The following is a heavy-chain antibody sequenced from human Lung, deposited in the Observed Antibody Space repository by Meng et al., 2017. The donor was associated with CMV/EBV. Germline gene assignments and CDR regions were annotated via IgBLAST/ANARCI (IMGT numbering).Heavy chain of an antibody. CDR2: IGHDGNKK. J-gene: IGHJ4*02. V-gene: IGHV3-30*02. D-gene: IGHD1-26*01. CDR3: AKDRGWELRLLVH. CDR1: GFTFSNYG. Sequence: GESXKISCAAGGFTFSNYGMHWVRQTPGKGLQWVAFIGHDGNKKFYTDSVRGRFTIDRDNSRNTLLLRMNSLRDEDTAVYYCAKDRGWELRLLVHWGQGAXVTVSS.